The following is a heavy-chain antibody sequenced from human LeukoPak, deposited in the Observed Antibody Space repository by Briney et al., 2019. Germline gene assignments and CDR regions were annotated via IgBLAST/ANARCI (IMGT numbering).Heavy chain of an antibody. CDR2: IRYDGSNK. CDR1: GFTFSNYG. V-gene: IGHV3-30*02. J-gene: IGHJ4*02. CDR3: AKGGDDSIDY. Sequence: PGGSLRLSCAASGFTFSNYGMRWVRQAPGKGLEWVAFIRYDGSNKYYADSVKGRFTISRDNSKNTLYLQMNSLRAEDTAVYYCAKGGDDSIDYWGQGTLVTVSS. D-gene: IGHD3-10*01.